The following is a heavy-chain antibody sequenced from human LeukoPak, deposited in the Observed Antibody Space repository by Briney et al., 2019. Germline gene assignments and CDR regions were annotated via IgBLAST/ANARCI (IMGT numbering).Heavy chain of an antibody. CDR1: GGTFSSYA. Sequence: GASVKVSCKASGGTFSSYAISWVRQAPGQGVEWMGGIIPTFGTTNYAQKFQGRLTITTDDSTTTAYMELSSLRPEDTAVFYCATDYYDSRGYSHDAFDIWGQGTMVTVSS. CDR3: ATDYYDSRGYSHDAFDI. V-gene: IGHV1-69*05. CDR2: IIPTFGTT. D-gene: IGHD3-22*01. J-gene: IGHJ3*02.